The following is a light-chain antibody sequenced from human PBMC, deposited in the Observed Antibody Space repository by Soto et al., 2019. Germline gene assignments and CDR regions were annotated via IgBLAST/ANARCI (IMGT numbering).Light chain of an antibody. CDR3: QQYGGSPRVS. CDR2: GAS. Sequence: EIVLTQSPGALSLSPGKRATLSCRASQTVSDNYLAWYQQKPGQAPRLLIYGASTRATGIPDRFSGSGSGTDFTLTLSRLEPEDFAVYYCQQYGGSPRVSFGGGTKVEIK. J-gene: IGKJ4*01. CDR1: QTVSDNY. V-gene: IGKV3-20*01.